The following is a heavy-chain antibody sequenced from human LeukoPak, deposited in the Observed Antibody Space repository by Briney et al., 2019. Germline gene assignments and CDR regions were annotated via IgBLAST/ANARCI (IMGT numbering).Heavy chain of an antibody. J-gene: IGHJ3*02. CDR2: INPSGGRT. D-gene: IGHD3-22*01. CDR3: ARERVAYYYDSRADAFDI. V-gene: IGHV1-46*01. Sequence: ASVKLSCKASGYTFASYYMHWVRQAPGQGLEWMGIINPSGGRTTYAQKFQGRVTMSRDTSTSTVYMELSSLRSEDTAVYYCARERVAYYYDSRADAFDIWGQGTMVTVSP. CDR1: GYTFASYY.